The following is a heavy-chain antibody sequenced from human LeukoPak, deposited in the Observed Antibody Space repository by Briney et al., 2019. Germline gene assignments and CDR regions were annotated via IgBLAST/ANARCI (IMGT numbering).Heavy chain of an antibody. J-gene: IGHJ4*02. V-gene: IGHV4-39*01. CDR2: IYYSGST. Sequence: SETLSLTCTVSGGSISSSSSHWGWIRQPPGKGLEWIATIYYSGSTYYNPSLKSRVTISVDTSKNQFSLNLSSVTATDTAVYYCARQAKSAVQYIDFDFWGQGTLVTVSS. CDR1: GGSISSSSSH. D-gene: IGHD4/OR15-4a*01. CDR3: ARQAKSAVQYIDFDF.